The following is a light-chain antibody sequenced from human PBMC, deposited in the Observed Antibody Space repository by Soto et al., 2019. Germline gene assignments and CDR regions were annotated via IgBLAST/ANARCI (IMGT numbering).Light chain of an antibody. V-gene: IGLV1-44*01. CDR2: TNN. Sequence: QSVLTQPPSASGTPGQRVTISCSGSSSNIGSNTVNWYQHPPGTAPKLLLYTNNQRPSGVPDRFSGSKSGTSASLAISGLQSGDEADYYCATWDDSLNGYVFGTGTKVTVL. J-gene: IGLJ1*01. CDR3: ATWDDSLNGYV. CDR1: SSNIGSNT.